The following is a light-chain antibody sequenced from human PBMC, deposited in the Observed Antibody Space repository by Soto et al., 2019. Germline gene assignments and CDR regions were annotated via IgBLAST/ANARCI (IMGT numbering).Light chain of an antibody. Sequence: DIQMTQSPSTLSASVGDRVTITCRASQSVSSWLAWHQQKPGKVPKLLIYKASSLESGVPLRFSGSGSGTEFTLTISSLQPDDFATYYCQQYDSHLPTFGQGTKVEIK. CDR3: QQYDSHLPT. CDR1: QSVSSW. CDR2: KAS. V-gene: IGKV1-5*03. J-gene: IGKJ2*01.